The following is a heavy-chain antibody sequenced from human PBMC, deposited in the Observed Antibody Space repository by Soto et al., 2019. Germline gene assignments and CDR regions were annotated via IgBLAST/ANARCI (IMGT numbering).Heavy chain of an antibody. D-gene: IGHD3-9*01. V-gene: IGHV3-23*01. CDR1: GFTFSSYA. Sequence: SLRLSCAASGFTFSSYAMSWVRQAPGKGLEWVSAISGSGGSTYYADSVKGRFTISRDNSKNTLYLQMNSLRAEDTAVYYCAKAYYDILTAFDYWGQGTLVTVSS. CDR3: AKAYYDILTAFDY. CDR2: ISGSGGST. J-gene: IGHJ4*02.